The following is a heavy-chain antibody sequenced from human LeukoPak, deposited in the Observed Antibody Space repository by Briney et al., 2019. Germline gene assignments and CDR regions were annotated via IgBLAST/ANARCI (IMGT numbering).Heavy chain of an antibody. CDR2: ISSSSSYI. J-gene: IGHJ4*02. CDR3: ARDHGGGSWGGYY. Sequence: PGRSLRLSCAASGFTFSTFAMHWVRQAPGKGLEWVSSISSSSSYIYYADSVKGRFTISRDNAKNSLYLQMNSLRAEDTAVYYCARDHGGGSWGGYYWGQGTLVTVSS. CDR1: GFTFSTFA. D-gene: IGHD2-15*01. V-gene: IGHV3-21*01.